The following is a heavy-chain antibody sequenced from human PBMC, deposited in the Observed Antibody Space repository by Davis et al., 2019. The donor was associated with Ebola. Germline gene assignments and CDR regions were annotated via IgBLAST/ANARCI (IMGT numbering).Heavy chain of an antibody. J-gene: IGHJ4*02. CDR2: IRYDGSNK. D-gene: IGHD3-10*01. CDR1: GFTFSTYG. V-gene: IGHV3-30*02. Sequence: GGSLRLSCVASGFTFSTYGMHWVRQAPAKGLEWVAFIRYDGSNKNYADPVKGRFTISRDNAKNSLYLQMNSLRAEDTAGYYCAIGGRDGSGSYAPFNWGQGTLVTVSS. CDR3: AIGGRDGSGSYAPFN.